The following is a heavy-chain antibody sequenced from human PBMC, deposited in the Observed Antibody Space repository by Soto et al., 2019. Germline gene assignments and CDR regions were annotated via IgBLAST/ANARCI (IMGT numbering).Heavy chain of an antibody. CDR3: AKGRSAARLGWFAP. Sequence: HPGGSLRLSCAASGFSFSSYGMPWVRRAPGKGLEWVAVISCDGSTKYYADSVKGRFTISRDNSKNTLYLQMNSPRAEDTAVYYCAKGRSAARLGWFAPWGQGTLVTVSS. D-gene: IGHD6-6*01. V-gene: IGHV3-30*18. CDR1: GFSFSSYG. CDR2: ISCDGSTK. J-gene: IGHJ5*02.